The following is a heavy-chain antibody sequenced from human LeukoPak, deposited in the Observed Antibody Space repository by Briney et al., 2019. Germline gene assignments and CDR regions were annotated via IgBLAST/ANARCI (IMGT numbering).Heavy chain of an antibody. Sequence: GGSLRLSCAASGFTFSNYDMNWVRQAPGKGPEWVSSISSSGSYIYYADSVMGRFTISRDNAKNSLYLQVNSLRAEDTAVYYRARVGDSGSYSAFDYWGQGTLVTVSS. CDR3: ARVGDSGSYSAFDY. V-gene: IGHV3-21*01. CDR2: ISSSGSYI. J-gene: IGHJ4*02. CDR1: GFTFSNYD. D-gene: IGHD1-26*01.